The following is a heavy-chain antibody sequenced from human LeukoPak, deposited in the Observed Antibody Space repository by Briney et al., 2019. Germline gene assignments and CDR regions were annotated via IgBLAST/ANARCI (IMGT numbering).Heavy chain of an antibody. CDR2: IFYSGST. D-gene: IGHD3-16*02. Sequence: SEALSLTCTVSGGSISPYYWSWIRQPPRKRLEWIGYIFYSGSTSFSPSLKSRVTMSVDTSKNQFSLKLSSVTAADTAVYYCARDVGDDYVWGSYRYLPNYWGQGTLVTVSS. CDR1: GGSISPYY. V-gene: IGHV4-59*01. J-gene: IGHJ4*02. CDR3: ARDVGDDYVWGSYRYLPNY.